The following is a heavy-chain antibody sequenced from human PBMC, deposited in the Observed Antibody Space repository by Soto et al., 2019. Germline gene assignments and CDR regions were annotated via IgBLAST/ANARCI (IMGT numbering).Heavy chain of an antibody. CDR3: ARVGSLAASRPFDS. CDR1: GYTFSSYS. CDR2: ITANNADT. Sequence: ASVKVSCKASGYTFSSYSISWVRQAPGQGLEWMAWITANNADTNYAQNLQGRVTMTTDTSTSTAYMELRSLRSDDTAVYYCARVGSLAASRPFDSWGQGTLVTVSS. V-gene: IGHV1-18*01. D-gene: IGHD6-6*01. J-gene: IGHJ4*02.